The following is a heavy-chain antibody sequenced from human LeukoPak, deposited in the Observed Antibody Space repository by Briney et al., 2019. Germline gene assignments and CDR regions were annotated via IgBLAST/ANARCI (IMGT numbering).Heavy chain of an antibody. D-gene: IGHD2-15*01. V-gene: IGHV3-23*01. CDR3: AKGRINHDGAFDF. Sequence: GGSLRLSCAVSGFTFSAYAMAWVRQAPGRGLEWVSSIGGWVAGTSYADSVKGRFTISRDNSMNTVHLQMNSLRVEDTAVYFCAKGRINHDGAFDFWGQGTMVTVSS. J-gene: IGHJ3*01. CDR1: GFTFSAYA. CDR2: IGGWVAGT.